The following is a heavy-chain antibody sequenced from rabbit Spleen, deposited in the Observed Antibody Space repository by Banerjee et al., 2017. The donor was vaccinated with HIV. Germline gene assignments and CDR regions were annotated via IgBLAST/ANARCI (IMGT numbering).Heavy chain of an antibody. J-gene: IGHJ4*01. V-gene: IGHV1S40*01. CDR3: ARASNFDGAGFDL. Sequence: QSLEESGGDLVKPGASLTLTCTASGFSFSSNWICWVRQAPGKGLEWIACIDTNDGDTDYANWPKGRFTISKTSSTTVTLQMTSLTAADTATYFCARASNFDGAGFDLWGPGTLVTVS. CDR2: IDTNDGDT. D-gene: IGHD1-1*01. CDR1: GFSFSSNW.